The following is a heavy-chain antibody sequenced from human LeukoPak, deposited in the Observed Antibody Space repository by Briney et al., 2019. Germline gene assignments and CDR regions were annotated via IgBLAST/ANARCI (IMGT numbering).Heavy chain of an antibody. V-gene: IGHV3-7*01. J-gene: IGHJ4*02. CDR2: IKQDGSEK. D-gene: IGHD3-22*01. CDR3: ARDRHYYDTPHDY. Sequence: GGSLRLSCAASGFTFSSYWMSWVRQAPGKGLEWVAHIKQDGSEKYYVDSVKGRFTISRDNAKNTLYLQMNSLRAEDTAVYYCARDRHYYDTPHDYWGQGTLVTVCS. CDR1: GFTFSSYW.